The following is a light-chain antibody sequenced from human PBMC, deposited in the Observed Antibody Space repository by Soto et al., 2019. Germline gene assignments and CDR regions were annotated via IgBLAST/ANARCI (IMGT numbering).Light chain of an antibody. Sequence: QSALTQPASVSGSPGQSITISCTGTSSDVGGYNYVSWYQQHPGKAPKLMIYEVSNRPSGVSNRFSGSKSGNTASLTISGRQAEDEDDYYCSSYTSSSIDDVFGTGTKVTVL. CDR2: EVS. CDR1: SSDVGGYNY. V-gene: IGLV2-14*01. J-gene: IGLJ1*01. CDR3: SSYTSSSIDDV.